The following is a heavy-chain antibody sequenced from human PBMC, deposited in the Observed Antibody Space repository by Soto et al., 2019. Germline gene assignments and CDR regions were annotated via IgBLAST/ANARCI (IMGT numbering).Heavy chain of an antibody. D-gene: IGHD5-12*01. Sequence: GGSLRLSCAASGFNFNNYAMSWVRQAPGKGLEWVSGITGSGGTTYYADSVKGRFIISRDNSKNTLYLQLNSLRSEDTAVYYCASSVDIVATINVDYWGQGTLVTVSS. CDR3: ASSVDIVATINVDY. J-gene: IGHJ4*02. CDR2: ITGSGGTT. V-gene: IGHV3-23*01. CDR1: GFNFNNYA.